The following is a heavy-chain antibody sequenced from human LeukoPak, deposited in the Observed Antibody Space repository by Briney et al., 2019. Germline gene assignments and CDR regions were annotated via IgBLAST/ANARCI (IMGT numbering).Heavy chain of an antibody. CDR2: ISAYNGNT. CDR3: ASWIAVAIDY. CDR1: GYTFTSYG. Sequence: GASVKVSCKASGYTFTSYGISWVRQAPGQGLEWMGWISAYNGNTNYAQKLQGRVTITRDTSASTAYMELSSLRSEDTAVYYCASWIAVAIDYWGQGTLVTVSS. V-gene: IGHV1-18*01. D-gene: IGHD6-19*01. J-gene: IGHJ4*02.